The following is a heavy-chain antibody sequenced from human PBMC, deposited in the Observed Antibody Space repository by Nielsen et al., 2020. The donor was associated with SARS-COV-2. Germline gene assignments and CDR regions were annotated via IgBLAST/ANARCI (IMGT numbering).Heavy chain of an antibody. V-gene: IGHV4-59*08. J-gene: IGHJ6*02. CDR1: SGSISSYY. Sequence: SETLSLTCTVASGSISSYYWSWIRQPQGKGLEWIGYIYESGSTNYNPSLKSRVTISVDTSKNQFSLKLSSVTAADTAVYYCARARATIFGLVMSYGMDVWGQGTTVAVSS. CDR3: ARARATIFGLVMSYGMDV. CDR2: IYESGST. D-gene: IGHD3/OR15-3a*01.